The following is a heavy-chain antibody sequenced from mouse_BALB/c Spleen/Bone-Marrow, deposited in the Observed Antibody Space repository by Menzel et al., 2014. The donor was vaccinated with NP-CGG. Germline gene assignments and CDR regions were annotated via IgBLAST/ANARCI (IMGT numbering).Heavy chain of an antibody. CDR3: ARSGYYGSSYFDY. D-gene: IGHD1-1*01. V-gene: IGHV1-20*02. J-gene: IGHJ2*01. CDR2: INPYNGDP. CDR1: GYSFTGYF. Sequence: VKLMVSGPALVKPGASVKISCKASGYSFTGYFMNWMKQSHGKSLEWIGRINPYNGDPFYNQKFKGKATLTVDKSSSTAHMELRSLASEDSAVYYCARSGYYGSSYFDYWGQGTTLTVSS.